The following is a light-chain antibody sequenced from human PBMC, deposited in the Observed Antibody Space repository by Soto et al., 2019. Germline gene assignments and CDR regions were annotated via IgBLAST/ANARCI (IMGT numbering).Light chain of an antibody. J-gene: IGLJ1*01. CDR2: EAI. Sequence: QSALTQPASVSGSPGQSITISCTGTSSDVGSSNLVSWYQHHPGKAPKLIIYEAIKRPSGVSDRFSGSKSGNTASLTISGLQGDDESDYYCYSYASGCTYLFGSGTKVTVL. CDR3: YSYASGCTYL. CDR1: SSDVGSSNL. V-gene: IGLV2-23*01.